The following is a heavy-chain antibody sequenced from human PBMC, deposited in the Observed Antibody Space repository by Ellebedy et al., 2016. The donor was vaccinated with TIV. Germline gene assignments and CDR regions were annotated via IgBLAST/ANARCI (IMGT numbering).Heavy chain of an antibody. Sequence: ASVKVSXXASGYTFTSYDINWVRQATGQGLEWMGWMNPNSGNTGYPQKFQGRVTMTRNTSISTAYMELRSLRSEDTAVYYCARADWNDAGFDYWGQGTLVAVSS. CDR2: MNPNSGNT. J-gene: IGHJ4*02. D-gene: IGHD1-1*01. V-gene: IGHV1-8*01. CDR3: ARADWNDAGFDY. CDR1: GYTFTSYD.